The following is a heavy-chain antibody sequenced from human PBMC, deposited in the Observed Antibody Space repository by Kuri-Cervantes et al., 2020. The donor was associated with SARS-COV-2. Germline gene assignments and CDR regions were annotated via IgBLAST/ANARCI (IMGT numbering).Heavy chain of an antibody. CDR2: IYYSGST. V-gene: IGHV4-61*08. J-gene: IGHJ4*02. Sequence: ESLKISCTVSGGSISSGDYYWSWIRQPPGKGLEWIGYIYYSGSTNYNPSLKSRVTISVDTSKNQFSLKLSSVTAADTAVYYCARGTGSYYDFWSGSNFDYWGQGTLVTVSS. CDR3: ARGTGSYYDFWSGSNFDY. CDR1: GGSISSGDYY. D-gene: IGHD3-3*01.